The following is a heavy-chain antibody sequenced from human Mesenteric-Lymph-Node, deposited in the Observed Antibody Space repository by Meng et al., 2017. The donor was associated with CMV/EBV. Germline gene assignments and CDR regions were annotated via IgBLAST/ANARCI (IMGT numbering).Heavy chain of an antibody. CDR3: ARDIGRGYYDY. D-gene: IGHD3-10*01. V-gene: IGHV1-3*01. CDR2: INAGNGNT. Sequence: SCEASGYTFTTYSMHWVRQAPGQRLEWMGWINAGNGNTKYSQKFQGRVTITRDTSASTAYMELSSLRSEDTAVYYCARDIGRGYYDYWGLRTLVTVSS. J-gene: IGHJ4*02. CDR1: GYTFTTYS.